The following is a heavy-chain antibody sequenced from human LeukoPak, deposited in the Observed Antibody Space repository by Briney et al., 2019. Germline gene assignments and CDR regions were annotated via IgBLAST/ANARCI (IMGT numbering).Heavy chain of an antibody. J-gene: IGHJ6*03. Sequence: ASVKVSCKASGGTFSSYAISWVRQAPGQGLEWMGGIIPIFGTANYAQKFQGRVTITADESTSTAYMELSSLRSEDTAVYYCARGGDCSSTSCSGYYYYYYMDVWGKGTTVTVSS. D-gene: IGHD2-2*01. CDR1: GGTFSSYA. CDR2: IIPIFGTA. CDR3: ARGGDCSSTSCSGYYYYYYMDV. V-gene: IGHV1-69*13.